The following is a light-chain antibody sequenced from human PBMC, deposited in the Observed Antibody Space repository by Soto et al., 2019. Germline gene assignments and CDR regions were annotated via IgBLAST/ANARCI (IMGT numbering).Light chain of an antibody. V-gene: IGKV2-28*01. Sequence: DIVMTQSPLSLPVTPGDRASISCRSSQSLLHSTGYNYLDWYLQKPGQPPQLLIFLNSKRASGVPDRFSVSGSGTDFTLTISRVEAEDVGVYYCMQGLQTPFTCGPGTTVDIK. CDR3: MQGLQTPFT. J-gene: IGKJ3*01. CDR1: QSLLHSTGYNY. CDR2: LNS.